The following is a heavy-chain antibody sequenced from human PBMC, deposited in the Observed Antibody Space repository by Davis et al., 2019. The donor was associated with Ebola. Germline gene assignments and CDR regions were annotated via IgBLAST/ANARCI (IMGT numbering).Heavy chain of an antibody. CDR2: ISAYNGNT. Sequence: ASVTVSCKTSGGTFSSHIISWVRQAPGQGLEWMGWISAYNGNTNYAQKLHGRVTMTTDTSTSTVYMELSSLRSEDTAVYYCARERLIVVVVAATGDYYYGMDVWGKGTTVTVSS. V-gene: IGHV1-18*01. CDR3: ARERLIVVVVAATGDYYYGMDV. J-gene: IGHJ6*04. D-gene: IGHD2-15*01. CDR1: GGTFSSHI.